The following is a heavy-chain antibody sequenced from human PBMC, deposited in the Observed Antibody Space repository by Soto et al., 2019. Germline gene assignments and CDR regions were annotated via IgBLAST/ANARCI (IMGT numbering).Heavy chain of an antibody. J-gene: IGHJ4*02. CDR2: ISSSGSTI. D-gene: IGHD6-13*01. Sequence: GGSLRLSCAASGFTFSDYYMSWIRPAPGKGLEWVSYISSSGSTIYYADSVKGRFTISRDNAKNSLYLQMNSLRAEDTAVYYCAKENGYSSTWFEFDYWGQGTLVTVSS. CDR1: GFTFSDYY. V-gene: IGHV3-11*01. CDR3: AKENGYSSTWFEFDY.